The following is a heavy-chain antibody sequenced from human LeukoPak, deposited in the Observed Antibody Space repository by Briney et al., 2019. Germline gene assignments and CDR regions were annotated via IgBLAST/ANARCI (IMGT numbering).Heavy chain of an antibody. CDR1: GDSVSSNSAA. J-gene: IGHJ4*02. CDR2: TYYRSKWYN. CDR3: ARGDYSSSSD. D-gene: IGHD6-6*01. Sequence: SQTLSLTCAISGDSVSSNSAAWNWIRQSPSRGLEWLGRTYYRSKWYNDYAVSVKSRITINPDTSKSQFSLKLSSVTAADTAVYYCARGDYSSSSDWGQGTLVTVSS. V-gene: IGHV6-1*01.